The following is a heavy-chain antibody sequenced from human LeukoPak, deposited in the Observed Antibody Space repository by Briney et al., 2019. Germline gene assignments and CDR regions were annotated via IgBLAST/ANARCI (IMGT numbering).Heavy chain of an antibody. Sequence: ASVKVSCKASGYTFTGYYMHWLRQAPGQGLEWMGWINPNSGGTNYAQKFQGRVTMTRDTSISTAYMELSRLRSDDTAVYYCARVRRYCSSTSCTGYNWFDPWGQGTLVTVSS. CDR2: INPNSGGT. CDR3: ARVRRYCSSTSCTGYNWFDP. D-gene: IGHD2-2*01. J-gene: IGHJ5*02. V-gene: IGHV1-2*02. CDR1: GYTFTGYY.